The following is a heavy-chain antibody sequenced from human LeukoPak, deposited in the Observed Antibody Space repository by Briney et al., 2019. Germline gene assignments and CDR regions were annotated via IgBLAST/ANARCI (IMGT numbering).Heavy chain of an antibody. V-gene: IGHV4-39*07. J-gene: IGHJ3*02. D-gene: IGHD1-26*01. CDR2: IYYSGGT. CDR1: GGSISSSSYY. Sequence: RPSETLSLTCTVSGGSISSSSYYWGWIRQPPGKGLEWIGSIYYSGGTYYNPSLKSRVTISVDTSKNQFSLKLSSVTAADTAVYYCATGVKKNSGSYYLQSGSAFDIWGQGTMVTVSS. CDR3: ATGVKKNSGSYYLQSGSAFDI.